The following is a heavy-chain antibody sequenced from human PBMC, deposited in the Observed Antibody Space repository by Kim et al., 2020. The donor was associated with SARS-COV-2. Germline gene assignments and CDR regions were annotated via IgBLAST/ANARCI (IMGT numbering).Heavy chain of an antibody. J-gene: IGHJ3*02. D-gene: IGHD4-17*01. CDR2: IRSNAYGGTT. Sequence: GGSLRLSCTASGFTFGDYTVSWFRQPPGKGLEWVGFIRSNAYGGTTENAAAVRGRFTISRDDSRSVAYLQMNSLKTEDTAVYYCTRLTWTTVVAGNAFDIWGQGTMVTVSS. CDR3: TRLTWTTVVAGNAFDI. CDR1: GFTFGDYT. V-gene: IGHV3-49*03.